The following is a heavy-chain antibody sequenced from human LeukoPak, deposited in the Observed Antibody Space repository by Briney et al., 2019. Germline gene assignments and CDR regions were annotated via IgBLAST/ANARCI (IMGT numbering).Heavy chain of an antibody. Sequence: AVNVSCKASRYTFTSYGIRWVRQAPGQGLEWMGWISAYKCNTNYAQKLQGRVTMTTDTSRSTDYMEVRSLRSDDTAVYYCARGGRYCTNGVCLSWYDYWGKGNLVPVFS. V-gene: IGHV1-18*01. CDR2: ISAYKCNT. J-gene: IGHJ4*02. CDR1: RYTFTSYG. D-gene: IGHD2-8*01. CDR3: ARGGRYCTNGVCLSWYDY.